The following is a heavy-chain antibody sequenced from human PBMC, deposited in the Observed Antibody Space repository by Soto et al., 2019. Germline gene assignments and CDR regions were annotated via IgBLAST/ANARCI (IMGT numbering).Heavy chain of an antibody. CDR2: IKQDGSEK. V-gene: IGHV3-7*01. CDR1: GFTFSSFW. Sequence: GSSLRLSCAASGFTFSSFWMSWVRQAPGKGLEWVANIKQDGSEKYYVDSVKGRFTISRYNSKNSLYLQVNGLRAEDTAVYYCARASPGLGYCSTTSCPTGYYYGMDVWGQGTTVTVSS. J-gene: IGHJ6*02. D-gene: IGHD2-2*01. CDR3: ARASPGLGYCSTTSCPTGYYYGMDV.